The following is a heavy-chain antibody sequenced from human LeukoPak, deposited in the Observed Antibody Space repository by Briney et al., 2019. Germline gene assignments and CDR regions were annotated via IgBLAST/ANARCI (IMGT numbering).Heavy chain of an antibody. CDR3: ARHGVSWTFDY. D-gene: IGHD6-13*01. V-gene: IGHV4-59*08. CDR1: GGSISSYY. Sequence: PSETLSLTCTVSGGSISSYYWSWIRQPPGKGLEWIGFVDYSGSPYYNLSLKSRVTISVDTSKNQFSLRLRSVTAADTAVYYCARHGVSWTFDYWGQGTLVTVSS. CDR2: VDYSGSP. J-gene: IGHJ4*02.